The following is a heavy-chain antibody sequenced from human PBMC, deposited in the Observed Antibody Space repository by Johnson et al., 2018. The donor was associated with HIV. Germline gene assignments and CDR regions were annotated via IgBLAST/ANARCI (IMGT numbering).Heavy chain of an antibody. D-gene: IGHD1-26*01. V-gene: IGHV3-30*02. CDR2: IRYDGSNK. CDR3: AKDPVGATWAFDI. J-gene: IGHJ3*02. CDR1: GFTFSSYG. Sequence: VESGGGVVQPGGSLRLSCAASGFTFSSYGMHWVRQAPGKGLEWVAFIRYDGSNKYYADSVKGRFTISRDNSKNTLYLQMNSLRAEDTAVYYCAKDPVGATWAFDIWGQGTMVTVSS.